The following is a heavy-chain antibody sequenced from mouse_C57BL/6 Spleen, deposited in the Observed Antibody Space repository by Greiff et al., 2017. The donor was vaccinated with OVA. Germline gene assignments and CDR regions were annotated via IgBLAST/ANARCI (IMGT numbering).Heavy chain of an antibody. D-gene: IGHD1-1*01. Sequence: VQLQQPGAELVMPGASVKLSCKASGYTFTSYWMHWVKQRPGQGLEWIGEIDPSDSYTNYNQKFKGKSTVTVDKSSSTAYLQLSSLTSEDSAVYYWARKDLRGYGSSPFAYWGQGTLVTVSA. CDR2: IDPSDSYT. CDR3: ARKDLRGYGSSPFAY. CDR1: GYTFTSYW. J-gene: IGHJ3*01. V-gene: IGHV1-69*01.